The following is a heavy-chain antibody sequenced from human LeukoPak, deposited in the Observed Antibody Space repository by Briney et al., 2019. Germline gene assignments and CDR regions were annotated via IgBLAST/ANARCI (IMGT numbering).Heavy chain of an antibody. CDR3: ASLIQLWLLDAFDI. D-gene: IGHD5-18*01. V-gene: IGHV3-21*01. CDR2: TSSSSSYI. J-gene: IGHJ3*02. Sequence: GGSLRHSCAASGFTFSSYSMNWVRQAPGKGLEWVSSTSSSSSYIYYADSVKGRFTISRDNAKNSLYLQMNSLRAEDTAVYYCASLIQLWLLDAFDIWGQGTMVTVSS. CDR1: GFTFSSYS.